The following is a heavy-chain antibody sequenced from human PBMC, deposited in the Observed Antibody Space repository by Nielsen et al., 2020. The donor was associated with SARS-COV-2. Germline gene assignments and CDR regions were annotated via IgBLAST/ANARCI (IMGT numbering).Heavy chain of an antibody. J-gene: IGHJ5*02. V-gene: IGHV4-59*12. CDR1: GGSISSYY. D-gene: IGHD2-2*01. Sequence: SETLSLTCTVSGGSISSYYWSWIRQPPGKGLEWIGYIYYSGSTNYNPSLKSRVTISVDTSKNQFSLKLSSVTAADTAVYYCARSGYLGYCSSTSCLNWFDPWGQGTLVTVSS. CDR3: ARSGYLGYCSSTSCLNWFDP. CDR2: IYYSGST.